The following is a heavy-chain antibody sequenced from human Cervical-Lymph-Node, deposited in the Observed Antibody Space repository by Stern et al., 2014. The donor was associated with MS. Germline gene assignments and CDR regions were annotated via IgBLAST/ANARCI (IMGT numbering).Heavy chain of an antibody. Sequence: QVQLVQSGAEMKKPGASVRVSCKASGYTFTSFTMHWVRQAPGQRLEWMGWFNADNGDTKYSQKFQDRVTFTRDTFASTVYMELSSLRSEDTAVYYCATSYVDFTGAYYYYGMDVWGQGTTVTVSS. V-gene: IGHV1-3*01. CDR3: ATSYVDFTGAYYYYGMDV. CDR1: GYTFTSFT. J-gene: IGHJ6*02. CDR2: FNADNGDT. D-gene: IGHD4-17*01.